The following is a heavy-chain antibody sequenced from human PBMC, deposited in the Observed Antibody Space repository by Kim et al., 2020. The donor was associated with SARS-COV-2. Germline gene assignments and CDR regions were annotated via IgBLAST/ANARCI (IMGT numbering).Heavy chain of an antibody. CDR1: GGSISSSSYY. J-gene: IGHJ6*02. V-gene: IGHV4-39*01. D-gene: IGHD3-3*02. Sequence: SETLSLTCTVSGGSISSSSYYWGWIRQPPGKGLEWIGIIYQSGTTYYNPSLMSRVIISVDTSKNQFSLNLSSVTAADTAVYYCARGSIKNYYYYNAMDVWGQGSTVTVSS. CDR2: IYQSGTT. CDR3: ARGSIKNYYYYNAMDV.